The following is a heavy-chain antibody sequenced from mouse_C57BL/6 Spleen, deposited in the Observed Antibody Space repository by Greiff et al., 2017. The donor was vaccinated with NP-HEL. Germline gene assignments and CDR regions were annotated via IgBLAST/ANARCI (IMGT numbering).Heavy chain of an antibody. D-gene: IGHD4-1*01. J-gene: IGHJ4*01. CDR1: GYAFSSSW. Sequence: QVQLQQSGPELVKPGASVKISCKASGYAFSSSWMNWVKQRPGKGLEWIGRIYPGDGDTNYNGKFKGKATLTADKSSSTAYMQLSSLTSEDSAVYFCARANSLYYYAMDYWGQGTSVTVSS. CDR3: ARANSLYYYAMDY. V-gene: IGHV1-82*01. CDR2: IYPGDGDT.